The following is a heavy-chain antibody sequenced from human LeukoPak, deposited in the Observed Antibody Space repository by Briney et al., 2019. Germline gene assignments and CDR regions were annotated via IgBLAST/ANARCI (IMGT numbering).Heavy chain of an antibody. CDR3: ARGFDYGDYAVLSDWYFDL. V-gene: IGHV3-21*01. D-gene: IGHD4-17*01. Sequence: PGGSLRLSCAASGFTFSSYSMNWVRQAPGKGLEWVSSISSSSSYIYYADSVKGRFTISRDNAKNSLYLQMNSLRAEDTAVYYCARGFDYGDYAVLSDWYFDLWGRGTLVTVSS. CDR1: GFTFSSYS. J-gene: IGHJ2*01. CDR2: ISSSSSYI.